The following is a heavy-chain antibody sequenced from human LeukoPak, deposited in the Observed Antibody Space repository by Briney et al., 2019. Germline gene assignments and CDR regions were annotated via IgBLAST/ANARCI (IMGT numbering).Heavy chain of an antibody. D-gene: IGHD4-17*01. J-gene: IGHJ4*02. CDR2: ISGGGETT. CDR3: ARDYADYVGYFFFDY. V-gene: IGHV3-23*01. CDR1: GFKFSDHY. Sequence: GGSLRLSCAASGFKFSDHYIDWARQAPGKGLEWVSSISGGGETTYYADSAKGRFTISRGNSQNTLYLQMNSLRAEDTAVYYCARDYADYVGYFFFDYWGQGTLVTVSS.